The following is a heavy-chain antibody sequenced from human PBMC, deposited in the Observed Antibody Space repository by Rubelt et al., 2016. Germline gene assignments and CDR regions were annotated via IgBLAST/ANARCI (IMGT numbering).Heavy chain of an antibody. V-gene: IGHV1-69*06. D-gene: IGHD3-9*01. CDR1: GGTFSSYA. CDR2: IIPIFGTA. CDR3: ASPPYDILTGYDYYYGMDV. Sequence: QVQLVQSGAEVKKPGSSVKVSCKASGGTFSSYAISWVRQAPGQGLEWMGGIIPIFGTANYAQKFQGRVTITADKSTITAYMELSSLRSEDTAVYYCASPPYDILTGYDYYYGMDVWGQGTTGTVSS. J-gene: IGHJ6*02.